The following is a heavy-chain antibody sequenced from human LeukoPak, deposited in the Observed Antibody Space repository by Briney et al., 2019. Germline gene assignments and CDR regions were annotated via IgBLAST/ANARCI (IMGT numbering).Heavy chain of an antibody. J-gene: IGHJ4*02. CDR2: IYYSGST. CDR3: ARQRDSSGWYMDY. Sequence: SETLSLTCTVSGGSISSYYWSWIRQPPGKGLEWIGYIYYSGSTNYNPSLKSRVTISVDTSKNQFSLKLSSATAADTAVYYCARQRDSSGWYMDYWGQGTLVTVSS. D-gene: IGHD6-19*01. CDR1: GGSISSYY. V-gene: IGHV4-59*08.